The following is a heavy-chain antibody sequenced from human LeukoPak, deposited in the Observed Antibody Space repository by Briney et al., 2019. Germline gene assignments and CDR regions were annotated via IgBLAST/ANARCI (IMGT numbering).Heavy chain of an antibody. Sequence: PGGSQRLSCAASGFTFSSYAMSWVRQAPGKGLEWVSAISGSGASTSYADSVKGRFTISRDNSKNTLYLQMNSLRAEDTAVYYCAKPHGSGYGPFDIWGQGTMDTVSS. D-gene: IGHD3-22*01. V-gene: IGHV3-23*01. CDR1: GFTFSSYA. CDR2: ISGSGAST. CDR3: AKPHGSGYGPFDI. J-gene: IGHJ3*02.